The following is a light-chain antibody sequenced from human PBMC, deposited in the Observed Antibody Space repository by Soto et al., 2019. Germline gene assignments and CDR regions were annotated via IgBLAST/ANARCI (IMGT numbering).Light chain of an antibody. CDR2: AAS. V-gene: IGKV1-8*01. CDR1: QGISSY. J-gene: IGKJ1*01. Sequence: AIRMTQSPSSFSASTGDRVTITCRASQGISSYLAWYQQKPGKAPKLLIYAASTLQSGVPSRFRGSGSGTDFTLTISCLQSEHFATYYCQQYYSYPGTFGQGTKLEIK. CDR3: QQYYSYPGT.